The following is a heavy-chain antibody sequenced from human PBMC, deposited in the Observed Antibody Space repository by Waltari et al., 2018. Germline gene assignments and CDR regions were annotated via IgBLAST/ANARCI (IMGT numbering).Heavy chain of an antibody. V-gene: IGHV1-8*02. D-gene: IGHD6-19*01. CDR2: INPNRSNT. CDR3: ARGRRDSSGPGGWYLY. CDR1: GYTFTSYD. J-gene: IGHJ4*02. Sequence: QVQLVQSGADVKKPGASVKVSCKASGYTFTSYDINWVRQATGQGLEWMGWINPNRSNTGNAQNFQGRVSMTSSTSANTAYMGLSSLTSEDTAVYYWARGRRDSSGPGGWYLYWGQGTPVVVSS.